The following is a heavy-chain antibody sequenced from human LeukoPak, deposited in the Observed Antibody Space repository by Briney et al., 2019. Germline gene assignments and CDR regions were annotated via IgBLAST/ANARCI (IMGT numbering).Heavy chain of an antibody. CDR3: ARGLSITMVREVIFDP. CDR2: INHSGST. V-gene: IGHV4-34*01. CDR1: GGSFSGYY. J-gene: IGHJ5*02. D-gene: IGHD3-10*01. Sequence: SETLSLTCAVYGGSFSGYYWSWIRHPPGKGRKWIGEINHSGSTNYNPSLKSRITISVDTSKNQFSLKLSSVTAADTAVYYCARGLSITMVREVIFDPWGQGTLVTVSS.